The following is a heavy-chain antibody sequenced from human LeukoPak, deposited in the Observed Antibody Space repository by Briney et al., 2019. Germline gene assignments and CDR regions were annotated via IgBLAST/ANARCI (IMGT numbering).Heavy chain of an antibody. J-gene: IGHJ4*02. D-gene: IGHD3-22*01. CDR3: AKAGGYYDSSGQFYDY. V-gene: IGHV3-23*01. CDR1: GFTFSSYA. Sequence: GGSLRLSCAASGFTFSSYAMSWVRQAPWKGLEWVSAISGSGGSTHYADSVKGRFTISRDNSKNTLYLQMNSLRAEDTAVYYCAKAGGYYDSSGQFYDYWGQGTLVTVSS. CDR2: ISGSGGST.